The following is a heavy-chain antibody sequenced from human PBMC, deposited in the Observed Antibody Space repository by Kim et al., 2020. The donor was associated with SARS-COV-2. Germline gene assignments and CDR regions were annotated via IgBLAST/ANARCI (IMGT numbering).Heavy chain of an antibody. V-gene: IGHV3-21*01. CDR1: GFTFSSYS. Sequence: GGSLRLSCAASGFTFSSYSMNWVRQAPGKGLEWVSSISSSSSYIYYADSVKGRFTISRDNAKNSLYLQMNSLRAEDTAVYYCAKFYYDSSGYNNWFDPWGQGTLVTVSS. CDR2: ISSSSSYI. J-gene: IGHJ5*02. D-gene: IGHD3-22*01. CDR3: AKFYYDSSGYNNWFDP.